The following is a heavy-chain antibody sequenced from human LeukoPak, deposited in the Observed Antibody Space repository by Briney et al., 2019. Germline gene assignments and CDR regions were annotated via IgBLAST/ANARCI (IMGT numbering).Heavy chain of an antibody. CDR3: ARSYYGSGSYSNGQRSDY. CDR1: GFTFSTYN. J-gene: IGHJ4*02. V-gene: IGHV3-21*06. CDR2: ITSSSSYI. Sequence: GGSLRLSCAASGFTFSTYNMNWVRHAPGKGLEWISSITSSSSYIYYADSVKGRFTISRDNAKNSLYLQMNSLRVEDTAVYYCARSYYGSGSYSNGQRSDYWGQGTLVTVSS. D-gene: IGHD3-10*01.